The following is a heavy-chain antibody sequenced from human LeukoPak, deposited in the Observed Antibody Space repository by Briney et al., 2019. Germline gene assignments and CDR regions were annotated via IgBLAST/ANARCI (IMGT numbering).Heavy chain of an antibody. CDR3: ARVRGSSGWHVADY. D-gene: IGHD6-19*01. J-gene: IGHJ4*02. Sequence: GASVKVSCKASGYTFRCYDITWLRQAPGQGLEWMGWISPNNGNTDYAQKFQGRVTMTTDAPTSTAYMEMRSLRSDDTAVYYCARVRGSSGWHVADYWGQGTLVTVSS. CDR1: GYTFRCYD. CDR2: ISPNNGNT. V-gene: IGHV1-18*01.